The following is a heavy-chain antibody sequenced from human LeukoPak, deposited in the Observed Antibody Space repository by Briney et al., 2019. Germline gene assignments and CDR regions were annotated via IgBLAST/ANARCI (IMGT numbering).Heavy chain of an antibody. V-gene: IGHV4-59*08. CDR1: GGSISSYY. Sequence: SETLSLTCTVSGGSISSYYWSWIRQPPGKGLEWIGYIYYSGSTNYNPSLKSRVTISVDTSKNHFSLKLSSVTAADTDVYYCARLYRVSQYYDFWSGSNWFDPWGQGTLVTVSS. CDR3: ARLYRVSQYYDFWSGSNWFDP. J-gene: IGHJ5*02. D-gene: IGHD3-3*01. CDR2: IYYSGST.